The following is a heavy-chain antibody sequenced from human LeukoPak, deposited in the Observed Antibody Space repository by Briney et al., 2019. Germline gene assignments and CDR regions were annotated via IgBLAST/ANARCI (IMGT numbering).Heavy chain of an antibody. D-gene: IGHD6-19*01. CDR2: ISGGGGST. CDR3: AKGIGIVAVAGTAY. V-gene: IGHV3-23*01. J-gene: IGHJ4*02. CDR1: GFTFSSYA. Sequence: GGSLRLSCEASGFTFSSYAMSWVRQPPGKGLEWVSAISGGGGSTYYVDSVKGRLTISRDNSKNTLYLQMNSLRAGDTAVYYCAKGIGIVAVAGTAYWGQGTLVTVSS.